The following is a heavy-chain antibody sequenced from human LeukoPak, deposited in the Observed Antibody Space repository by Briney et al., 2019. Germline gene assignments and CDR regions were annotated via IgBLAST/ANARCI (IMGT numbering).Heavy chain of an antibody. Sequence: SVKVSCKASGGTFSSYAISWVRQAPGQGLEWMGGIIPIFGTANYAQKFQGRVAITADKSTSTAYMELSSLRSEDTAVYYCARDTIHYYDSSNLKLLDYWGQGTLVTVSS. V-gene: IGHV1-69*06. CDR3: ARDTIHYYDSSNLKLLDY. D-gene: IGHD3-22*01. CDR2: IIPIFGTA. J-gene: IGHJ4*02. CDR1: GGTFSSYA.